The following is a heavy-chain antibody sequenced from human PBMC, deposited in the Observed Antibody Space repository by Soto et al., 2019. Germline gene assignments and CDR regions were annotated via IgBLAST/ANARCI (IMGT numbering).Heavy chain of an antibody. CDR1: GLNFYTHW. J-gene: IGHJ4*02. D-gene: IGHD6-19*01. CDR2: IKEDGSER. V-gene: IGHV3-7*03. Sequence: EVQLVTSGGGFVQPGGSLGLSCVVSGLNFYTHWMSWVRQSPGKGLEWVAGIKEDGSERNYVDSVRGRFTISRDNAKSSLYLQMDGLRAEDTAVYYCARINSSGSYWGQGTLVTVSS. CDR3: ARINSSGSY.